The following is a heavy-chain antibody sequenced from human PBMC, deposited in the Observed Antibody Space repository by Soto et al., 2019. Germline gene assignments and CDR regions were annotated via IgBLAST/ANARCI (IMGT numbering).Heavy chain of an antibody. D-gene: IGHD3-22*01. Sequence: PRGSLRLSCAASGLTFRTYAMNWFRKAPGKGLEWISAISGSGTFTHYVASVRGRFTISRDNSQNQLYLQMNNPRGDATSVYYCAKGVAYYDSSGYDAFEIG. J-gene: IGHJ3*02. CDR3: AKGVAYYDSSGYDAFEI. V-gene: IGHV3-23*01. CDR1: GLTFRTYA. CDR2: ISGSGTFT.